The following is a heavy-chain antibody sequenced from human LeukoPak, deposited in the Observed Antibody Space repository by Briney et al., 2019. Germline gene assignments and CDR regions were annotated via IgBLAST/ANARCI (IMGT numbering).Heavy chain of an antibody. V-gene: IGHV1-2*02. D-gene: IGHD6-13*01. J-gene: IGHJ4*02. CDR3: ARASSPYSSSWYYFDY. CDR2: INPNSGGT. CDR1: GYTFTGYY. Sequence: ASVEVSCKASGYTFTGYYMHWVRQAPGQGLEWMGWINPNSGGTNYAQKFQGRVTMTRDTSISTAYMELSRLRSDDTAVYYCARASSPYSSSWYYFDYWGQGTLVTVSS.